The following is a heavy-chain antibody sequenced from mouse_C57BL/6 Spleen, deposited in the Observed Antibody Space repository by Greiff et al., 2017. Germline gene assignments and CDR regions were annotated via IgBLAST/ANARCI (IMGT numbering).Heavy chain of an antibody. V-gene: IGHV1-64*01. D-gene: IGHD2-3*01. Sequence: QVQLQQPGAELVKPGASVKLSCKASGYTFTSYWMHWVKQRPGQGLEWIGMIHPNSGSTNYNEKFKSKATLTVDKSSSTAYMQLSSLTSEDSAVYYCARREFFRMDDGYYNWYFDGWGTGTTVTVSS. CDR1: GYTFTSYW. CDR2: IHPNSGST. CDR3: ARREFFRMDDGYYNWYFDG. J-gene: IGHJ1*03.